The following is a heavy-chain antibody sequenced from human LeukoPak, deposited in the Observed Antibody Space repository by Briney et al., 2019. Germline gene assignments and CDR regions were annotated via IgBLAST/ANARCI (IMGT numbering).Heavy chain of an antibody. Sequence: SETLSLTCTVSGGSISSYYWSWIRQPPGKGLEWIGYIYYSGSTNYNPSLKSRVTMSVDTSKNQFSLKLSSVTAADTAVYYRAREGDSYYFDYWGQGTLVTVSS. CDR2: IYYSGST. CDR1: GGSISSYY. J-gene: IGHJ4*02. CDR3: AREGDSYYFDY. V-gene: IGHV4-59*12. D-gene: IGHD2-21*02.